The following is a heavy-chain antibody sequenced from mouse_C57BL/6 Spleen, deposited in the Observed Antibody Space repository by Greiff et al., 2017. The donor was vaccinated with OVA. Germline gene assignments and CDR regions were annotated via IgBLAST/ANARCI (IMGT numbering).Heavy chain of an antibody. V-gene: IGHV1-80*01. Sequence: QVQLQQSGPELVKPGASVKISCKASGYAFSSYWMNWVKQRPGKGLEWIGQIYPGDGDTNYNGKFKGKATLTADKSSSTAYMQLSSLTSEDSAVYFCARDYYGSSSYYFDYWGQGTTRTVSS. J-gene: IGHJ2*01. D-gene: IGHD1-1*01. CDR3: ARDYYGSSSYYFDY. CDR1: GYAFSSYW. CDR2: IYPGDGDT.